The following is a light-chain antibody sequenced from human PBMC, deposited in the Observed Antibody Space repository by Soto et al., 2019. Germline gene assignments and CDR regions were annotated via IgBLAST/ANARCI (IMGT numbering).Light chain of an antibody. CDR1: QNIAKY. Sequence: DIQMTQSPSSLSASVGDRVTITCRASQNIAKYLNWYQQKPGKAPKILIYGASSLQSGVPSRFSVSGSGTDFTLTIISLQPEDFAIYYCQQSYSTHALTFGGGTKVEIK. V-gene: IGKV1-39*01. CDR2: GAS. J-gene: IGKJ4*01. CDR3: QQSYSTHALT.